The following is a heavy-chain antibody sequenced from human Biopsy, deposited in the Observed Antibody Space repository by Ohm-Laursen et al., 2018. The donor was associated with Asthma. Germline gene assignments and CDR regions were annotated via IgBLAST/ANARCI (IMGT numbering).Heavy chain of an antibody. CDR2: INTNTGNP. V-gene: IGHV7-4-1*02. J-gene: IGHJ6*02. D-gene: IGHD2-15*01. CDR1: GYIFTSHA. Sequence: SVKVSCKASGYIFTSHAMNWVRQAPGQGLEWMGRINTNTGNPMYAQGFTGRFVFPLDTSVSTAYLQISSLKADDTAVYYCARGLLGMDVWGQGTTVTVSS. CDR3: ARGLLGMDV.